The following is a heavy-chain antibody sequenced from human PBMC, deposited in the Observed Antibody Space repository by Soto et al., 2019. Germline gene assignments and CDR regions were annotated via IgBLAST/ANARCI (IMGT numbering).Heavy chain of an antibody. Sequence: EVQLVESGGGLVKPGGSLRLSCAASGFTFSSYSMNWVRQAPGKGLEWVSSISSSSSYIYYADSVKGRFTISRDNAKNSLYLQMNSLRAEDTAVYYCARVVVAARLSADAFDSWGQGTMVTVSS. CDR1: GFTFSSYS. J-gene: IGHJ3*02. D-gene: IGHD6-6*01. CDR3: ARVVVAARLSADAFDS. CDR2: ISSSSSYI. V-gene: IGHV3-21*01.